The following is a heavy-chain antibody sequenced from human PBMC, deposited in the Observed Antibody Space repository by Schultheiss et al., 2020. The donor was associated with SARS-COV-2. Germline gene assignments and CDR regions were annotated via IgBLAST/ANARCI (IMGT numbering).Heavy chain of an antibody. J-gene: IGHJ4*02. D-gene: IGHD4-11*01. Sequence: ASVKVSCKASGYTFTSYYMHWVRQAPGQGLEWMGIINPSGGGTRYAQKFQGRVTVTADESTSTAYMDLSSLRSEDTAVYYCASNLYSNYYFDNWGQGTLVTVSS. CDR3: ASNLYSNYYFDN. CDR2: INPSGGGT. CDR1: GYTFTSYY. V-gene: IGHV1-46*01.